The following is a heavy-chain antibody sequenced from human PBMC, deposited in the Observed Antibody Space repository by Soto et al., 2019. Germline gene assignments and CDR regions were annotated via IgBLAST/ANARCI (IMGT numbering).Heavy chain of an antibody. CDR3: ARVTRRLSGYYGLACGMDV. D-gene: IGHD3-22*01. CDR1: GGTFSSYA. J-gene: IGHJ6*02. CDR2: IIPIFGTA. V-gene: IGHV1-69*13. Sequence: SVKVSCKASGGTFSSYAISWVRQAPGQGLEWMGGIIPIFGTANYAQKFQGRVAITADESTSTAYMELSSLRSEDTAVYYCARVTRRLSGYYGLACGMDVWGQGTTVTVSS.